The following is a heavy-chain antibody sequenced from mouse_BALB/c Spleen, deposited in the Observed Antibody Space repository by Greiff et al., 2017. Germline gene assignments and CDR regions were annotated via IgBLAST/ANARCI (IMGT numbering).Heavy chain of an antibody. V-gene: IGHV3-2*02. CDR1: GYSITSDYA. D-gene: IGHD1-2*01. J-gene: IGHJ2*01. Sequence: EVKLMESGPGLVKPSQSLSLTCTVTGYSITSDYAWNWIRQFPGNKLEWMGYISYSGSTSYNPSLKSRISITRDTSKNQFFLQLNSVTTEDTATYYCALTTATDFDYWGQGTTLTVSS. CDR3: ALTTATDFDY. CDR2: ISYSGST.